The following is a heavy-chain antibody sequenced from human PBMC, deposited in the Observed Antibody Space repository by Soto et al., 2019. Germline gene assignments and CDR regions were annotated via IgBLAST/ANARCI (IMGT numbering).Heavy chain of an antibody. CDR3: AKDRVPIVVVVAASRYFQH. Sequence: GGSLRLSCAASGVTISRYGMHWVRQAPGKGVEWVAGISYDGSNKYYADSEKGRVTIARDNSKNTLYLQMNSLIAEDTAAYYCAKDRVPIVVVVAASRYFQHWGQGTLVTVSS. J-gene: IGHJ1*01. CDR2: ISYDGSNK. D-gene: IGHD2-15*01. V-gene: IGHV3-30*18. CDR1: GVTISRYG.